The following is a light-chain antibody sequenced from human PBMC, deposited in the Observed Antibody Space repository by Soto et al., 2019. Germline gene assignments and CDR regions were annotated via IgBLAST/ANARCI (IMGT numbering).Light chain of an antibody. CDR1: QSISSY. CDR2: AAS. CDR3: QQSHSTPRT. J-gene: IGKJ1*01. Sequence: DIQMTQSPSSLSASLGDRVTITCRASQSISSYLNWYQQKPGKAPKLLIYAASSLQSGVPSRFSGSGSGTDFTLTISSLQPEDFATYYCQQSHSTPRTFGQGTKVDI. V-gene: IGKV1-39*01.